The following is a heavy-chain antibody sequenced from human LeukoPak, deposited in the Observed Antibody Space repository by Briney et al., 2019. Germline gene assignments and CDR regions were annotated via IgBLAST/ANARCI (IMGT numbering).Heavy chain of an antibody. CDR3: ARHSPQTHDSSGYYYFDY. D-gene: IGHD3-22*01. CDR2: IYYSGST. J-gene: IGHJ4*02. CDR1: GGSISSSSYY. V-gene: IGHV4-39*01. Sequence: ASETLSLTCTVSGGSISSSSYYWGWIRQPPGKGLEWIGSIYYSGSTYYNPSLKSRVTISVDTSKNQFSLELSSVTAADTAVYYCARHSPQTHDSSGYYYFDYWGQGTLVTVSS.